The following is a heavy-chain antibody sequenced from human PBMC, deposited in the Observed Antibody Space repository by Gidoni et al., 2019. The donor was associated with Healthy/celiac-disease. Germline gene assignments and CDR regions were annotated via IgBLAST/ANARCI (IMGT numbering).Heavy chain of an antibody. CDR3: TRDYSGSYYTPESYFDY. D-gene: IGHD1-26*01. J-gene: IGHJ4*02. Sequence: RFTISRDDSKSIAYLQMNSLKTEDTAVYYCTRDYSGSYYTPESYFDYWGQGTLVTVSS. V-gene: IGHV3-49*02.